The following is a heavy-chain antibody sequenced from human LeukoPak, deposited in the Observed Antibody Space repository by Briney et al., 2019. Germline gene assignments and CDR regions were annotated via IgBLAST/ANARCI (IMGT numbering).Heavy chain of an antibody. J-gene: IGHJ4*02. CDR1: GYSFTSYW. Sequence: GESLKISCKGSGYSFTSYWIGWVRPMPGKGLEWMGIIYPGDSDTRYSPSFQGQVTISADKSISTSYLQWSSLKASDTAMYYCARRTYYYDSSGYPLGWYFDYWGQGTLVTVSS. V-gene: IGHV5-51*01. CDR3: ARRTYYYDSSGYPLGWYFDY. CDR2: IYPGDSDT. D-gene: IGHD3-22*01.